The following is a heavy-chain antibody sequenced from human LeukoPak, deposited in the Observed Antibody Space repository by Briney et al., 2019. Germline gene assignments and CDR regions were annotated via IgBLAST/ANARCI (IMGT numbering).Heavy chain of an antibody. CDR2: ISYDGSNK. CDR3: STVVPAAMDAFDI. J-gene: IGHJ3*02. CDR1: GFTFSSYA. D-gene: IGHD2-2*01. Sequence: PGGSLRLSCAASGFTFSSYAMHWVRQAPGKGLEWVAVISYDGSNKYYADSVKGRFTISRDNSKNTLYLQMNSLRAEDTAVYYCSTVVPAAMDAFDIWGQGTMVTVSS. V-gene: IGHV3-30-3*01.